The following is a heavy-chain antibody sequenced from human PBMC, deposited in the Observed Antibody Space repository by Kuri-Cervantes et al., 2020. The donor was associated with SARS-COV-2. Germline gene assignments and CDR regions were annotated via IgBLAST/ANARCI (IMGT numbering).Heavy chain of an antibody. CDR2: IYYSGST. D-gene: IGHD3-16*01. Sequence: SETLSLTCTVSGGSISSYYWSWIRQPPGKGLEWIGSIYYSGSTYYNPSLKSRVTISVDTSKNQFSLKLSSVTAADTAVYYCASASTGGKYYYYYYGMDVWGQGTTVTVSS. V-gene: IGHV4-39*01. CDR3: ASASTGGKYYYYYYGMDV. J-gene: IGHJ6*02. CDR1: GGSISSYY.